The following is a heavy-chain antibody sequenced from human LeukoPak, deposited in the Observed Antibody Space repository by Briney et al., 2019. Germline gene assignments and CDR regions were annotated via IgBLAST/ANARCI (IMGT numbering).Heavy chain of an antibody. CDR3: TRDYGARDD. J-gene: IGHJ4*02. CDR2: ISSSGYYI. D-gene: IGHD4-17*01. V-gene: IGHV3-21*01. CDR1: GFTFKSTF. Sequence: GGSLRLSCAVSGFTFKSTFMNWVRQAPGKGLEWVSSISSSGYYIHYADSVKGRFTVSRDNDNDTLYLHMTGLSAEDSATYYCTRDYGARDDWGQGTLVTVSS.